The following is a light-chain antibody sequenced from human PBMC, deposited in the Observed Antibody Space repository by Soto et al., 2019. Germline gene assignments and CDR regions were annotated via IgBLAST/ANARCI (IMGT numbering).Light chain of an antibody. J-gene: IGLJ1*01. Sequence: QSVLTQAPSVSGAPGQRVTISCTGDSSNIGAGYDVHWYQQVPGAAPKLLIYGNRNRPSGVPDRFSGSRSDTSASLAITGLQAEDEADYYCQSFDSSLRDYVFGTGTKLTVL. CDR3: QSFDSSLRDYV. V-gene: IGLV1-40*01. CDR2: GNR. CDR1: SSNIGAGYD.